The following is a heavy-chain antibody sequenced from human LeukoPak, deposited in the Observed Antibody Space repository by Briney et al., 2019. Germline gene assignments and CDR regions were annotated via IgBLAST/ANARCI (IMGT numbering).Heavy chain of an antibody. D-gene: IGHD7-27*01. CDR1: GGTFSSYA. Sequence: SVKVSCKASGGTFSSYAISWVRQAPGQGLEWMGGIIPIFGTANYAQKFQGRVTITTDESTSTAYMELSSLRSEDTAVYYCARDKGPPGDGYYFDYWGQGTLVTVSS. CDR3: ARDKGPPGDGYYFDY. V-gene: IGHV1-69*05. J-gene: IGHJ4*02. CDR2: IIPIFGTA.